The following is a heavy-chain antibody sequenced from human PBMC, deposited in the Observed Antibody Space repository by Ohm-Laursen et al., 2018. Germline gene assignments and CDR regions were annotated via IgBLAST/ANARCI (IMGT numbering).Heavy chain of an antibody. CDR3: ARERYSSSYYYYGMDV. CDR2: IWYDGSNK. V-gene: IGHV3-33*01. CDR1: GFTFSSYG. J-gene: IGHJ6*02. D-gene: IGHD6-6*01. Sequence: RSLRLSCAASGFTFSSYGMHWVRQAPGKGLEWVAVIWYDGSNKYYADSVKGRFTISRDNSKSTLYLQMNSLRAEDTAVYYCARERYSSSYYYYGMDVWGQGTTVTVSS.